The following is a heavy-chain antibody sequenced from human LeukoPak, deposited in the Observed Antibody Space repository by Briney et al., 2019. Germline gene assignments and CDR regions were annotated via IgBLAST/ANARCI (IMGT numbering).Heavy chain of an antibody. Sequence: KPSETLSLTCTVSGGSISGHYWTWIRQPPGKGLEWIGQIHYSGRPDYNPSLKSRVTISVDTSKNQLSLKVTSVTGADTVVYYCARFGVDYDMDVWGQGTTVTVSS. D-gene: IGHD3-16*01. CDR3: ARFGVDYDMDV. J-gene: IGHJ6*02. CDR2: IHYSGRP. V-gene: IGHV4-59*11. CDR1: GGSISGHY.